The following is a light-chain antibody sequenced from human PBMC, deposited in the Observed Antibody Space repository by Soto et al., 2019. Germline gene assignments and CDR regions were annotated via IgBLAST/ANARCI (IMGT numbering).Light chain of an antibody. CDR1: NRDVGSYNL. J-gene: IGLJ3*02. CDR3: SSYTTTSTLV. V-gene: IGLV2-14*01. CDR2: EVR. Sequence: QSVLTQPASVSGSPGQSITIACTGTNRDVGSYNLVSWYQQRPGEAPKLIISEVRNRPSGISYRFTVSKSGNTASLTISGLQAEDEADYYCSSYTTTSTLVFGGGTKVTVL.